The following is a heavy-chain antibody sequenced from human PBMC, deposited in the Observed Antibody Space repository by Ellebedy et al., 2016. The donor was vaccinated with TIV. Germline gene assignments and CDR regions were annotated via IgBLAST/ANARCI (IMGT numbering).Heavy chain of an antibody. D-gene: IGHD3-22*01. CDR2: IIPILGIA. Sequence: SVKVSCXASGYTFTGYYMHWVRQAPGQGLEWMGRIIPILGIANYAQKFQGRVTITADKTTSTAYMELRSLRSDDTAVYYCARDHITMIVVPNNPEAFDIWGQGTMVTVSS. CDR3: ARDHITMIVVPNNPEAFDI. CDR1: GYTFTGYY. V-gene: IGHV1-69*04. J-gene: IGHJ3*02.